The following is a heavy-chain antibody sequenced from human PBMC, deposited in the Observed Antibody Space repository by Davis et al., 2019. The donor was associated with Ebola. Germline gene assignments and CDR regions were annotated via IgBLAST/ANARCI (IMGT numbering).Heavy chain of an antibody. CDR1: GGSISSYY. CDR2: IYYSGST. V-gene: IGHV4-59*01. J-gene: IGHJ6*04. CDR3: ARTIYDFWSGPSLGV. D-gene: IGHD3-3*01. Sequence: PSETLSLTCTVSGGSISSYYWSWIRQPPGKGLEWIGYIYYSGSTNYNPSLKSRVTISVDTSKNQFSLKLSSVTAADTAVYYCARTIYDFWSGPSLGVWGKGTTVTVSS.